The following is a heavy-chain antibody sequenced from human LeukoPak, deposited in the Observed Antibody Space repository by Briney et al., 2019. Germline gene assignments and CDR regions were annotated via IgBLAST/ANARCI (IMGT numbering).Heavy chain of an antibody. CDR1: GFTFSSYA. Sequence: GGSLRLSCAASGFTFSSYAMHWVRQAPGKGLEWVAIISYDGSNKYYADSVKGRFAISRSRDNSKNTLYLQMNSLRAEDTAVYYCARDRIDGAYFDYWGQGTLVTVSS. J-gene: IGHJ4*02. V-gene: IGHV3-30*09. CDR2: ISYDGSNK. D-gene: IGHD2-15*01. CDR3: ARDRIDGAYFDY.